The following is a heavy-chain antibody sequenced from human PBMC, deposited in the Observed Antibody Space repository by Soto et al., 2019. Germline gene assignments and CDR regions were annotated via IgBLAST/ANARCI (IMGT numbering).Heavy chain of an antibody. J-gene: IGHJ5*01. CDR3: GKYSAICSVFARSWFDS. CDR2: VSNGGDIT. V-gene: IGHV3-23*01. Sequence: EVQLLESGGGLVQPGGSLRLSCAASGFTFGSYAVSWVRQAPGKGLEWVSAVSNGGDITYYTDSVKGRFTISRDNSRTTVDLEMDSVRADDTAVYYCGKYSAICSVFARSWFDSWGQGTLVTIFS. D-gene: IGHD3-3*01. CDR1: GFTFGSYA.